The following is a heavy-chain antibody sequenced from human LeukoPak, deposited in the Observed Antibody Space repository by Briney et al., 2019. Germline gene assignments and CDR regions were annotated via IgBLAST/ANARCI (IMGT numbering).Heavy chain of an antibody. J-gene: IGHJ4*02. CDR3: ARLSSSRLGDY. V-gene: IGHV4-39*01. CDR1: GGSISSSSYY. Sequence: PSETLSLTCTVSGGSISSSSYYWGWIRQPPGKGLEWIGSIYYSGSTYYNPSLKSRVTISVDTSKNQFSLKLSSVTAADTAVYYCARLSSSRLGDYWGQGTLVTVSS. CDR2: IYYSGST. D-gene: IGHD3-10*01.